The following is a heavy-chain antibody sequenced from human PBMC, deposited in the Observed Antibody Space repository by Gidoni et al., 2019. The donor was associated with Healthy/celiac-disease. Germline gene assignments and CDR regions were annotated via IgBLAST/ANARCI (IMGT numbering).Heavy chain of an antibody. J-gene: IGHJ6*02. CDR1: GGSISSGSYY. CDR2: IYPSGST. D-gene: IGHD3-22*01. CDR3: ARRDYYDSSGPRDYGMDV. V-gene: IGHV4-61*02. Sequence: QVQLQESGPGLVKPSQTLSLTCTVSGGSISSGSYYWSWIRQPAGKGLEWIGRIYPSGSTNYNPSLKSRVTISVDTSKNQFSLKLSSVTAADTAVYYCARRDYYDSSGPRDYGMDVWGQGTTVTVSS.